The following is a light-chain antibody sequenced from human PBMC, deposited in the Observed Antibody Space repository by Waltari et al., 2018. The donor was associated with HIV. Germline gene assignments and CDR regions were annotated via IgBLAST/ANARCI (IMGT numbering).Light chain of an antibody. J-gene: IGLJ2*01. Sequence: QSALTQSPSASGSPGQSVNISCSGANSDISDYNYASWYKQHSDRPPKLIIFEVTKRPSGVPVLFSGSKSGNTASLFVSGLQPEVEATYCCSSFAGTHKLFGGGTKLTVL. CDR3: SSFAGTHKL. CDR1: NSDISDYNY. V-gene: IGLV2-8*01. CDR2: EVT.